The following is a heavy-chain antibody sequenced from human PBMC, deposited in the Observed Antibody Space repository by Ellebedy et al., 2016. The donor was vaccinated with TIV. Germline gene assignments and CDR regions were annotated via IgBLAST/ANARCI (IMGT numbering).Heavy chain of an antibody. J-gene: IGHJ4*02. CDR2: IFTGSNT. V-gene: IGHV3-53*01. CDR3: TSQAHSSGWFEPPFDY. CDR1: GFTFSSYA. D-gene: IGHD6-19*01. Sequence: GESLKISCAASGFTFSSYAMSWVRQAPGKGLEWVSLIFTGSNTFYADSVKGRFTISRDNSKNTVNLQMNSLRVEDTAVYYCTSQAHSSGWFEPPFDYWGQGTLVTVSS.